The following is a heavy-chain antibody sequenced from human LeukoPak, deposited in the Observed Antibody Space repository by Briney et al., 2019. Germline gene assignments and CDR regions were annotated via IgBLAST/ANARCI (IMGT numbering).Heavy chain of an antibody. V-gene: IGHV3-23*01. CDR3: AKGNYFDY. CDR1: GLTFNRYA. CDR2: VIASGGST. Sequence: GGSLTLSCVASGLTFNRYAMSWVRQAPGKGLEWVSAVIASGGSTYYADSVEGRFTVSRDNSKTTLYLQMNSLRAEDTAVYYCAKGNYFDYWGQGTLVTVSS. J-gene: IGHJ4*02.